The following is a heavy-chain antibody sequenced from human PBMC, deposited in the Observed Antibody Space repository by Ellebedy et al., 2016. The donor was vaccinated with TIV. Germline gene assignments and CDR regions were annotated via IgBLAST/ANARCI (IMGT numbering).Heavy chain of an antibody. V-gene: IGHV4-30-4*08. CDR3: ARGDSSGYIFDF. Sequence: WIRQPPGKGLEWIGYINYSARTYYNPSLKSRINISLDTSKNQFSLKLSSVTAADTAVYYCARGDSSGYIFDFWGQGTLVTVSS. D-gene: IGHD3-22*01. CDR2: INYSART. J-gene: IGHJ4*02.